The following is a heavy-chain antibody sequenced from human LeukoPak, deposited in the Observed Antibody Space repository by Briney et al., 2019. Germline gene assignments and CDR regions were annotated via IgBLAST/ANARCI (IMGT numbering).Heavy chain of an antibody. CDR3: AKDPTTYYYGSGPGGYFDY. CDR2: ISGSGGST. J-gene: IGHJ4*02. CDR1: GFTFSSYA. D-gene: IGHD3-10*01. Sequence: GGSLRLSCAASGFTFSSYAMSWVRQAPGKGLEWVSAISGSGGSTYYADSVKGRFTISRDNSKNTLYLQMNSLRAEDTAVYYCAKDPTTYYYGSGPGGYFDYWGQGTLVTVSS. V-gene: IGHV3-23*01.